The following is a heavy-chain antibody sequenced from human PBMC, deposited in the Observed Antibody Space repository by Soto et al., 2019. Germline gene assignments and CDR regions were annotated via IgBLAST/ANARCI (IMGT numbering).Heavy chain of an antibody. CDR1: GFTFDDYA. V-gene: IGHV3-9*01. Sequence: EVQLVESGGGLVQPGRSLRLSCAASGFTFDDYAMHWVRQAPGKGLEWVSGISWNSGSIGYADSVNGRFTISRDNAKNSLYLQMNSLRAEDTALYYCAKDIAPTMVRGVFDYWGQGTLVTVSS. CDR2: ISWNSGSI. J-gene: IGHJ4*02. D-gene: IGHD3-10*01. CDR3: AKDIAPTMVRGVFDY.